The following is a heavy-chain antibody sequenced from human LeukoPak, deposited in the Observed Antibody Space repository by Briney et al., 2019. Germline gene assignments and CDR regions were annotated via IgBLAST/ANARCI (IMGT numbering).Heavy chain of an antibody. Sequence: GGSLRLSCAASGFTFSSYAMSWVRQAPGKGLEWVSAISGSGGSIYYADSVKGRFTISRDNSKNTLYLQMNSLRAEDTAVYYCAKDGDYDFWSGYFGGNWFDPWGQGTLVTVSS. CDR3: AKDGDYDFWSGYFGGNWFDP. CDR2: ISGSGGSI. CDR1: GFTFSSYA. D-gene: IGHD3-3*01. J-gene: IGHJ5*02. V-gene: IGHV3-23*01.